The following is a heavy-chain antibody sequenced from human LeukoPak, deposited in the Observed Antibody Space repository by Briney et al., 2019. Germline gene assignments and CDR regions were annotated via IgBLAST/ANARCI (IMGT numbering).Heavy chain of an antibody. Sequence: PGRSLRLSCAASGFTFSSYAMHWVRQAPGKGLEWVAVISYDGSNKYYADSVKGRFTTSRDNSKNTLYLQMNSLRAEDTAVYYCARGPGYYDSSGYWLWGQGTAVTVSS. J-gene: IGHJ6*02. CDR2: ISYDGSNK. CDR3: ARGPGYYDSSGYWL. D-gene: IGHD3-22*01. CDR1: GFTFSSYA. V-gene: IGHV3-30-3*01.